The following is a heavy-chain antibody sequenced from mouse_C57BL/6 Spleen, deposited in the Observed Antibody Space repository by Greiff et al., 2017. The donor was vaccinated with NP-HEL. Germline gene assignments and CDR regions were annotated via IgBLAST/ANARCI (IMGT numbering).Heavy chain of an antibody. CDR1: GYTFTSYW. J-gene: IGHJ2*01. CDR2: IHPNSGST. D-gene: IGHD1-1*01. Sequence: QVQLQQSGAELVKPGASVKLSCKASGYTFTSYWMHWVKQRPGQGLEWIGMIHPNSGSTNYNEKFKSKATLTVDKSSSTAYMQLSSLTSEDSAVYYCARSITTVVANFDYWGQGTTLTFSS. CDR3: ARSITTVVANFDY. V-gene: IGHV1-64*01.